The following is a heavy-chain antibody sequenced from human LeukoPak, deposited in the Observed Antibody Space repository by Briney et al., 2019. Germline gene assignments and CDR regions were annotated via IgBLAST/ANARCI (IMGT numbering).Heavy chain of an antibody. CDR3: ARELYSGSYQVDY. CDR2: IKQAGSEK. Sequence: GGSLRLSCAASGFTFSSDWMSWVRQAPGKGLEWVANIKQAGSEKYYVDSVKGRFTISRDNDKNSLYLQMNSLRAEDTAVYYCARELYSGSYQVDYWGQGTLVTVSS. J-gene: IGHJ4*02. V-gene: IGHV3-7*01. D-gene: IGHD1-26*01. CDR1: GFTFSSDW.